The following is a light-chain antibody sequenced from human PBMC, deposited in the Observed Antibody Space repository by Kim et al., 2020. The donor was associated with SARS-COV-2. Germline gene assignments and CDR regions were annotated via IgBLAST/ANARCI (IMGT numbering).Light chain of an antibody. Sequence: TLTATRRSTNSGAGYELDAYQQRPGTAPKHLIYDNITLPSGGPARFSGSKSGTTASLAITGLQAVDDEDYYCQSYYSSLSANWVFGGGTQLTVL. CDR2: DNI. CDR1: STNSGAGYE. CDR3: QSYYSSLSANWV. J-gene: IGLJ3*02. V-gene: IGLV1-40*01.